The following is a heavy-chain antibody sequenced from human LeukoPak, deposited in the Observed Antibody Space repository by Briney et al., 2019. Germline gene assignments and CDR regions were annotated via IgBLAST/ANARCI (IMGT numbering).Heavy chain of an antibody. D-gene: IGHD1-26*01. CDR2: INWNGGST. J-gene: IGHJ3*02. Sequence: PGGSLRLXCAASGFTFDDYGMSWVRQAPGKGLEWVSGINWNGGSTGYADSVKGRFTISRDNAKNSLYLQMNSLRAEDTALYYRARPLYSGSYEYAFDIWGQGTMVTVSS. V-gene: IGHV3-20*04. CDR3: ARPLYSGSYEYAFDI. CDR1: GFTFDDYG.